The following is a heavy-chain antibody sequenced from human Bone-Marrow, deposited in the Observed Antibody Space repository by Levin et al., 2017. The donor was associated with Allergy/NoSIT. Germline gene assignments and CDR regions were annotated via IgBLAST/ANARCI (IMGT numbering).Heavy chain of an antibody. V-gene: IGHV3-53*01. Sequence: GSLRLSCAASGVTVRSTFMSWVRQAPGRGLEWLSIIYSGGSTYYADSVKGRFTIPRGTSKNTLFLQMNSLRVEDTAVYYCARGGYNDAFDIWGQGTMVTVSS. CDR1: GVTVRSTF. J-gene: IGHJ3*02. CDR2: IYSGGST. D-gene: IGHD5-24*01. CDR3: ARGGYNDAFDI.